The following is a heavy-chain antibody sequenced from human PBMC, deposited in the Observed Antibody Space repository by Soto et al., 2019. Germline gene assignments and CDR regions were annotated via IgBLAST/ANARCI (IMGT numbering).Heavy chain of an antibody. CDR1: AGTFSTYA. CDR3: ARAWVRSSALTLSLDS. V-gene: IGHV1-69*01. Sequence: QVHLVQSGTEVKKPGSSVRVSCKASAGTFSTYAIAWVRQAPGQGLEWMGEFISTSHKTNYAQKFQGRLTLTADDDTSTAYLELSSLTSTDTAVYYCARAWVRSSALTLSLDSWGQGTLVSVS. CDR2: FISTSHKT. J-gene: IGHJ4*02. D-gene: IGHD6-6*01.